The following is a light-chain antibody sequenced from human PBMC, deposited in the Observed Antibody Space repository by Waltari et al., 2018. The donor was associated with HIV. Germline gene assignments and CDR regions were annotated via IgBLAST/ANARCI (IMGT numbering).Light chain of an antibody. CDR2: QDR. Sequence: SYELTQPPSVSVAPGQTVTITCSGDKLGDKFACWYQQKPGQSPVLVIYQDRKRPSGIPGLFSGSNSGNTATLTISGTHAMDEADYYCQAWDSSTVVFGGGTKLTVL. V-gene: IGLV3-1*01. CDR3: QAWDSSTVV. J-gene: IGLJ2*01. CDR1: KLGDKF.